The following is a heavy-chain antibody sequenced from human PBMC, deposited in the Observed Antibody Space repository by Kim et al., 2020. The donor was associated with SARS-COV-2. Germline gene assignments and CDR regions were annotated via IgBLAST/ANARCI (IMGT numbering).Heavy chain of an antibody. D-gene: IGHD3-22*01. J-gene: IGHJ5*02. CDR1: GGSISDYY. V-gene: IGHV4-59*01. Sequence: SETLSLTCTVSGGSISDYYWSWIRQPPGKGLEWIGYIYYSGSTNYNPSLKSRVTISVDTSKNQFSLNLSSVTAADTAVYYCARESTVIIGHYGDWFDPWGQGTLVTVSS. CDR3: ARESTVIIGHYGDWFDP. CDR2: IYYSGST.